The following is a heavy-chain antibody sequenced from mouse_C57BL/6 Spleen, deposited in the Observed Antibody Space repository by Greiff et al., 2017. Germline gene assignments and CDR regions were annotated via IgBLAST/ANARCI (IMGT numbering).Heavy chain of an antibody. V-gene: IGHV5-9-1*02. D-gene: IGHD3-2*02. CDR1: GFTFSSYA. CDR3: TRDRSSGHAMDY. CDR2: ISSGGDYI. Sequence: EVKVEESGEGLVKPGGSLKLSCAASGFTFSSYAMSWVRQTPEKRLEWVAYISSGGDYIYYADTVKGRFTISRDNARNTLYLQMSSLKSEDTAMYYCTRDRSSGHAMDYWGQGTSVTVSS. J-gene: IGHJ4*01.